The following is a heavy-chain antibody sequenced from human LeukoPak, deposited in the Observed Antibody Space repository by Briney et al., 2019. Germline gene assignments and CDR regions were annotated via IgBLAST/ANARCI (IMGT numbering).Heavy chain of an antibody. J-gene: IGHJ3*02. CDR1: GYTFTGYY. CDR2: VNPNSGDT. Sequence: ASVKVSCKASGYTFTGYYMHWVRQAPGQGLEWMGWVNPNSGDTHYAQKFQGRVTITTDESTSTAYMELSSLRSEDTAVYYCARGLWFGELFGAFDIWGQGTMVTVSS. CDR3: ARGLWFGELFGAFDI. V-gene: IGHV1-2*02. D-gene: IGHD3-10*01.